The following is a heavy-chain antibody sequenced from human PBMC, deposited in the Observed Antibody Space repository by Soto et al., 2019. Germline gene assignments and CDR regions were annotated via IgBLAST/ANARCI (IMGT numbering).Heavy chain of an antibody. CDR2: ISGSGDSA. Sequence: VQLLESGGGLVQPGGSLRLSCAASGFIFRDYAMNWVRQAPGKGLEWVSDISGSGDSARYADSVKGRFTISRDNSRDTLYLHMNSLRVDETAVDYCGKERRGSGWSVCDFWGQGDLVTVSS. V-gene: IGHV3-23*01. D-gene: IGHD6-19*01. CDR3: GKERRGSGWSVCDF. J-gene: IGHJ4*02. CDR1: GFIFRDYA.